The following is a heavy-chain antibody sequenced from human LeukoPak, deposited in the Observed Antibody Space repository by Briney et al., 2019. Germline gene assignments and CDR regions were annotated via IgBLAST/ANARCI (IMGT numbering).Heavy chain of an antibody. J-gene: IGHJ4*02. CDR3: ARSRTVAGTTSFDY. D-gene: IGHD6-19*01. CDR1: GGTFISYA. CDR2: IIPILGIA. V-gene: IGHV1-69*04. Sequence: SVKVSCKASGGTFISYAISWVRQAPGQGLEWMGRIIPILGIANYAQKFQGRVTITADKSTSTAYMELSSLRSEDTAVYYCARSRTVAGTTSFDYWGQGTLVTVSS.